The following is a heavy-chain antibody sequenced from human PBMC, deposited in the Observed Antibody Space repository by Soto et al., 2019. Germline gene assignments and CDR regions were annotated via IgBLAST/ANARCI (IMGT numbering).Heavy chain of an antibody. Sequence: QVPLVQSGAEVKKPGASVKVSCKASGYTFTSYGISWVRQAPGQRLERLGRISAYNGNTNNAQKLQGRGTMTPGLSTSTSYMELRILRSDDTAVDYCAVGRGWTTPVDYWCQGTLVTVSS. CDR3: AVGRGWTTPVDY. J-gene: IGHJ4*02. CDR1: GYTFTSYG. D-gene: IGHD3-10*01. V-gene: IGHV1-18*01. CDR2: ISAYNGNT.